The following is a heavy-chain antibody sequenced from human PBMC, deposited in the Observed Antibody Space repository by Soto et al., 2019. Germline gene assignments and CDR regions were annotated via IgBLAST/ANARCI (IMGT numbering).Heavy chain of an antibody. Sequence: GGSLRLSCAASGCTFSSYGMHWVRQAPGKGLEWVAVISYDGSNKYYADSVKGRFTISRDNSKNTLYLQMNSLRAEDTAVYYCATSNGGTYYYYYGMDVWGQGTTVTVSS. CDR3: ATSNGGTYYYYYGMDV. CDR2: ISYDGSNK. V-gene: IGHV3-30*03. J-gene: IGHJ6*02. D-gene: IGHD1-26*01. CDR1: GCTFSSYG.